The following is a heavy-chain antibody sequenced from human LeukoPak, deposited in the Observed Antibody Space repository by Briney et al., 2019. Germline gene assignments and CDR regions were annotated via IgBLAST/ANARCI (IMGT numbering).Heavy chain of an antibody. CDR3: ARRPGEYGGNDFDY. V-gene: IGHV4-39*01. Sequence: PSETLSLTCTVSGGSISSRSDYWGWIRQPPGKGLEWIGSTYYSGSTHYNPSLKSRVTISVDTSKNQFSLKLSSVTAADTAVYYCARRPGEYGGNDFDYWGQGTLVTVSS. CDR1: GGSISSRSDY. CDR2: TYYSGST. D-gene: IGHD4/OR15-4a*01. J-gene: IGHJ4*02.